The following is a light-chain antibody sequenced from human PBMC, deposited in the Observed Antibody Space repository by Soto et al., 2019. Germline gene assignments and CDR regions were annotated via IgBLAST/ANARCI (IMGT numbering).Light chain of an antibody. Sequence: QSVLTQPPSVSGAPGQRVTISCTGSSSNIGAGYDVHWYQQVPGTAPKLLIHGNNNRPSGIPDRFSGSTSGTSASLAITGLQAEDEADYYCPSYDSSLSGSVFGGGTKLTVL. J-gene: IGLJ2*01. CDR1: SSNIGAGYD. V-gene: IGLV1-40*01. CDR2: GNN. CDR3: PSYDSSLSGSV.